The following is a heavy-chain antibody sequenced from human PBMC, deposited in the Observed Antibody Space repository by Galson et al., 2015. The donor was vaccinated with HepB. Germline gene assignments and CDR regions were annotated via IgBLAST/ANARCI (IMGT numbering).Heavy chain of an antibody. CDR1: GFTFSSYG. CDR3: AKTAAIAVAGTPHGMDV. CDR2: ISYDGSNK. D-gene: IGHD6-19*01. V-gene: IGHV3-30*18. Sequence: SLRLSCAAPGFTFSSYGMHWVRQAPGKGLEWVAVISYDGSNKYYADSVKGRFTISRDNSKNTLYLQMNSLRAEDTAAYYCAKTAAIAVAGTPHGMDVWGQGTTVTVSS. J-gene: IGHJ6*02.